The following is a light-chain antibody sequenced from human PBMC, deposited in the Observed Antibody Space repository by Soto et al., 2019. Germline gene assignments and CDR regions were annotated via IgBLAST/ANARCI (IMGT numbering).Light chain of an antibody. CDR2: DVS. CDR3: SSYTTSNTRQIV. CDR1: SSDVGGYNY. V-gene: IGLV2-14*03. Sequence: QSAVTQPASVSGSPGQSITISCTGTSSDVGGYNYVSWYQHHPGKAHKLLIYDVSNRPSGISNRFSGSKSDNTASLTISGLQPGDEADYYCSSYTTSNTRQIVFGTGTKVTVL. J-gene: IGLJ1*01.